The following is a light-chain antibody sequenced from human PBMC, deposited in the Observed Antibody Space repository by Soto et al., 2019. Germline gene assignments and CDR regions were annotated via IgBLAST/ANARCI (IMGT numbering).Light chain of an antibody. V-gene: IGLV2-14*01. Sequence: QSALTQPASVSGSPGQSITISCTGTSSDVGAYNYVSWYQQHPGKAPKLMIYEVSNRPSGISSRFSGSKSGNTASLTISGLQAEDEADYYCISYTSSSTPGVFGGGTKLTVL. CDR3: ISYTSSSTPGV. CDR2: EVS. CDR1: SSDVGAYNY. J-gene: IGLJ3*02.